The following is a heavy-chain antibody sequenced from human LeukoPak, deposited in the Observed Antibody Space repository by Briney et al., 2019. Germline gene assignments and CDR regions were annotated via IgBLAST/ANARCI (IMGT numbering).Heavy chain of an antibody. Sequence: SETLSLTCAVYGGSFSGYYWNWIRQPPGKGLEWIGEINHSGSTNYNPSLKSRVTISVDTSKNQFSLKLSSVTAADTAVYYCARSHRYSSSWYERTNWFDPWGQGTLVTVSS. J-gene: IGHJ5*02. D-gene: IGHD6-13*01. CDR3: ARSHRYSSSWYERTNWFDP. CDR1: GGSFSGYY. V-gene: IGHV4-34*01. CDR2: INHSGST.